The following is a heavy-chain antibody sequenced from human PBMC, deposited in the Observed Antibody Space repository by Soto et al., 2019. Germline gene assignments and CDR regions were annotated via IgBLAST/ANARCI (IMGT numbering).Heavy chain of an antibody. V-gene: IGHV1-2*04. Sequence: GASVKVSCKASGYAFTGYYVHWVRQAPGQGLEWMGWINPRTGGTDTAQKFHGWVTMTRDTSVSTVYMEVNRLRSDDTAMYYCARDRAYETDGDDFDCCGQGTLVTVSS. CDR1: GYAFTGYY. CDR2: INPRTGGT. J-gene: IGHJ4*02. D-gene: IGHD2-8*01. CDR3: ARDRAYETDGDDFDC.